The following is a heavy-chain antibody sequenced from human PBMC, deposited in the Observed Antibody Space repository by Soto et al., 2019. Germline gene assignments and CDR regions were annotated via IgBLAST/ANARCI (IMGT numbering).Heavy chain of an antibody. CDR2: IYHSGST. D-gene: IGHD5-18*01. Sequence: PSETLSLTCAVSGYSISSGYYWGWIRQPPGKGLEWIGSIYHSGSTYYNPSLKSRVTISVDTSKNQFSLKLSSVTAADTAVYYCAREGRIQLWLRNYYYYGMDVWGQGTTVTVSS. J-gene: IGHJ6*02. V-gene: IGHV4-38-2*02. CDR1: GYSISSGYY. CDR3: AREGRIQLWLRNYYYYGMDV.